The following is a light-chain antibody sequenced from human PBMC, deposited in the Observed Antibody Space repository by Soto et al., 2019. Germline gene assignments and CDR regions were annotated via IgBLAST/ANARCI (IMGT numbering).Light chain of an antibody. CDR1: QSVSRY. V-gene: IGKV3-11*01. CDR2: DAS. CDR3: QQRYSWPIT. J-gene: IGKJ5*01. Sequence: EIVLTQSPAILSLSPGERATISCRASQSVSRYLAWYHQKPGQAPRLLIYDASNRATAIPARFSGSGSGTDFTLTISSLEPEDFAVYYCQQRYSWPITFGRGTRLEI.